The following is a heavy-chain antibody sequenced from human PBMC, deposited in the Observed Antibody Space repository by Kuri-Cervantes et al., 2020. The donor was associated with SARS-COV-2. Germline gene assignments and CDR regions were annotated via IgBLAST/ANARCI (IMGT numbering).Heavy chain of an antibody. J-gene: IGHJ4*02. CDR3: ARDSMTTRDFDY. D-gene: IGHD4-11*01. Sequence: GESLKISCVASGFTFSSYWMHWVRQAPGKGLVWVSRLTNDGSDAIFADSVKGRFTISRDNAKNTLYLYTNSLRADDTAVYYCARDSMTTRDFDYWGQGTLVTVSS. V-gene: IGHV3-74*01. CDR2: LTNDGSDA. CDR1: GFTFSSYW.